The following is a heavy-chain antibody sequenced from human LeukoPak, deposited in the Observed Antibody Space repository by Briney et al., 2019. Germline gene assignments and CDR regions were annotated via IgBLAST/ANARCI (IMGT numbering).Heavy chain of an antibody. Sequence: PSETLSLTCTVSGGSISSYYWSWIRQPPGKGLEWIGSIYYSGSTYYNPSLKSRVTISVDTSKNQFSLKLSSVTAADTAVYYCARSIGYCSSTSCYPGYCYYGMDVWGQGTTVTVSS. CDR1: GGSISSYY. D-gene: IGHD2-2*01. V-gene: IGHV4-59*05. CDR3: ARSIGYCSSTSCYPGYCYYGMDV. CDR2: IYYSGST. J-gene: IGHJ6*02.